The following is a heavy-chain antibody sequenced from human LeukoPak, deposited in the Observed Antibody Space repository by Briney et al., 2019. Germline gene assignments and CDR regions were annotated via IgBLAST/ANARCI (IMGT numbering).Heavy chain of an antibody. CDR3: AFYNRGWYFDY. Sequence: SGTLSLTCAVSGHSITSSNWWSWVRQPPGKGLEWIGEIWHSGSTNYNPSLRSRVAISVDKSKNQFSLKLSSVTAADTAMYYCAFYNRGWYFDYWGQGTLVTVSS. CDR1: GHSITSSNW. J-gene: IGHJ4*02. D-gene: IGHD1-14*01. V-gene: IGHV4-4*02. CDR2: IWHSGST.